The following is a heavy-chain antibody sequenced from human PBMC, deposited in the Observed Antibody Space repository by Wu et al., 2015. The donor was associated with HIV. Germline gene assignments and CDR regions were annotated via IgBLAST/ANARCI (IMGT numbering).Heavy chain of an antibody. J-gene: IGHJ4*02. D-gene: IGHD1/OR15-1a*01. Sequence: QVQLVQSGAEVKKPGASVKVSCKASGYTFTDYYMYWVRQAPGQGLEWMGWINPNSGGTNSAQKFQDRVTMTRDTSISTGYMELSRLRSDDTAVYYCARSGLAQHRWYFDYWGRGDAGHRLL. CDR1: GYTFTDYY. CDR2: INPNSGGT. V-gene: IGHV1-2*02. CDR3: ARSGLAQHRWYFDY.